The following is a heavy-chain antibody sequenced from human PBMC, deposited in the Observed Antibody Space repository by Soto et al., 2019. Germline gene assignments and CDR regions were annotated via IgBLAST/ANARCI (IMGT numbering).Heavy chain of an antibody. V-gene: IGHV3-73*01. D-gene: IGHD3-16*01. Sequence: EVQLVESGGGLIEPGGSLQLSSAASDFTFGDSAVHWIRQASGNGLERVGRIRGKSRNYATGYAASVKGRFTISRDDSRNTAYLQMNSLKTEDTAVYYSAYDLHYALDIWGQGTLVTVSS. CDR1: DFTFGDSA. CDR3: AYDLHYALDI. J-gene: IGHJ1*01. CDR2: IRGKSRNYAT.